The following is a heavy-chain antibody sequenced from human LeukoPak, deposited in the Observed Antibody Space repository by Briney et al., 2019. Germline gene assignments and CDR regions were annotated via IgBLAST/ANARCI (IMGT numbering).Heavy chain of an antibody. CDR3: ARDIVGYYFDY. V-gene: IGHV3-21*01. CDR1: GFTFSSYS. D-gene: IGHD3-16*02. J-gene: IGHJ4*02. Sequence: GGPLRLSCAASGFTFSSYSMSWVRQAPGKGLEWVSSISSSSSYIYYADSVKGRFTISRDNAKNSLYLQMNSLRAEDTAVYYCARDIVGYYFDYWGQGTLVTVSS. CDR2: ISSSSSYI.